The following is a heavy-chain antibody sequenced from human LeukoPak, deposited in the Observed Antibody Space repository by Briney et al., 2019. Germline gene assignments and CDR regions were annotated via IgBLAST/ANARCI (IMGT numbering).Heavy chain of an antibody. V-gene: IGHV3-74*01. CDR1: GFTFSSYW. J-gene: IGHJ6*02. CDR2: INSDGSSI. Sequence: PGGSLRLSCAASGFTFSSYWMHCVRQAPGKGLVWVSRINSDGSSISYADSVKGRFTISRDNAKNTLFLQMNSLRVEDTAVYYCASAEVIQYGMDVWGQGTTVTVSS. D-gene: IGHD3-16*02. CDR3: ASAEVIQYGMDV.